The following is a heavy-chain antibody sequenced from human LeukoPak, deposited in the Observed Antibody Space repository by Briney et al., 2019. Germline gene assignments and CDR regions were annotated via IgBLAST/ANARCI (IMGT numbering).Heavy chain of an antibody. CDR2: IKPNSGDT. CDR3: ASQRVGGFFDY. V-gene: IGHV1-2*02. Sequence: ASVKVSCKTSGYTFTGYYMHWVRQAPGQGLEWMGWIKPNSGDTDYAQKFQGRVTMTRDTSISTAYMELSRLRSDDTAVYYCASQRVGGFFDYWGQGTLVTVSS. J-gene: IGHJ4*02. CDR1: GYTFTGYY. D-gene: IGHD3-10*01.